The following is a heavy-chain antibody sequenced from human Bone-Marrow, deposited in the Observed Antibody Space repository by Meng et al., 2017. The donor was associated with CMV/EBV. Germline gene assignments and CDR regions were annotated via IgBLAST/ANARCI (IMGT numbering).Heavy chain of an antibody. J-gene: IGHJ5*02. Sequence: SGYTFTSYGISWVRQDPGQGLEWMGWISAYNGNTNYAQKLQGRVTMTTDTSTSTAYMELRSLRSDDTAVYYCARKAYSSGWYDWFDPWGQGTLVTVSS. CDR1: GYTFTSYG. CDR3: ARKAYSSGWYDWFDP. CDR2: ISAYNGNT. V-gene: IGHV1-18*01. D-gene: IGHD6-19*01.